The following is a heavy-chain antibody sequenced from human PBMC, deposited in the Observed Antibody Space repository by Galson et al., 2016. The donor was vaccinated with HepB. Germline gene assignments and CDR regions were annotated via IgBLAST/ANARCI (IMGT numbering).Heavy chain of an antibody. D-gene: IGHD4/OR15-4a*01. J-gene: IGHJ3*01. CDR1: GDSVSSINAA. CDR2: TYYRSKWYN. V-gene: IGHV6-1*01. Sequence: CAISGDSVSSINAAWHWLRQSPSRGLEWLGRTYYRSKWYNDYATSLKGRIIITPDTSKNQFSLQLDSVSHEDTAVYYCASGTDYGSAFAFWGQGTLVTVST. CDR3: ASGTDYGSAFAF.